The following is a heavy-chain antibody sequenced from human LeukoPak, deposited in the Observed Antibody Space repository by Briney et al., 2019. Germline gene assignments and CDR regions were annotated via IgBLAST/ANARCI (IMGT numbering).Heavy chain of an antibody. D-gene: IGHD6-19*01. Sequence: PSETLSLTCTVSGGSISSYYWSWIRQPPGKGREWNGYIYYSGSTNYNPSLKSRVAISVDTSKNQFSLKLSSVTAADTAVYYCARLKDSVWYGHYGMDIWGQGTTVTVSS. J-gene: IGHJ6*02. V-gene: IGHV4-59*08. CDR3: ARLKDSVWYGHYGMDI. CDR2: IYYSGST. CDR1: GGSISSYY.